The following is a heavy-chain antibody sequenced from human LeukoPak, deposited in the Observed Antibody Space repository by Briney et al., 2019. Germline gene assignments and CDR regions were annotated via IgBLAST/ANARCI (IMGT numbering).Heavy chain of an antibody. CDR2: IYYSGST. CDR3: ARDEGAWWFDP. J-gene: IGHJ5*02. CDR1: GGSISSGTYY. V-gene: IGHV4-61*01. Sequence: SQTLPLTCTVSGGSISSGTYYWSWIRQPPGKGLEWIGYIYYSGSTNYNPSLKSRVTISVDTSKNQFSLKLSSVTAADTAVYYCARDEGAWWFDPWGQGTLVTVSS.